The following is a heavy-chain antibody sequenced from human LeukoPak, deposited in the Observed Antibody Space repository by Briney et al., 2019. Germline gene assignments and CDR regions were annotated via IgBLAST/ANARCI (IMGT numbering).Heavy chain of an antibody. CDR3: ARDADY. CDR2: IKQDGSEK. Sequence: GGSLRLSCAASRFTFSSYWMSWVRQAPGKGLEWVANIKQDGSEKYYVDSVKGRFTISRDNAKNSLYLQMNSLRAEDTAVYYCARDADYWGQGTLVTVSS. V-gene: IGHV3-7*01. J-gene: IGHJ4*02. CDR1: RFTFSSYW.